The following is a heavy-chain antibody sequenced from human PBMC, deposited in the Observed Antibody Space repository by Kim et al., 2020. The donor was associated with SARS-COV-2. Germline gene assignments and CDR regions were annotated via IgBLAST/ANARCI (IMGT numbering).Heavy chain of an antibody. D-gene: IGHD6-19*01. Sequence: ASVKVSCKASGYTFTSYTLHWVRQAPGQGLEWMGWINVGYGNTRYLQKFQGRVTITRDTSASTAYMELSSLRSEDTAVYYCARDGRTRNGGYHFDFWGQGALITVSS. CDR3: ARDGRTRNGGYHFDF. CDR2: INVGYGNT. J-gene: IGHJ4*02. CDR1: GYTFTSYT. V-gene: IGHV1-3*01.